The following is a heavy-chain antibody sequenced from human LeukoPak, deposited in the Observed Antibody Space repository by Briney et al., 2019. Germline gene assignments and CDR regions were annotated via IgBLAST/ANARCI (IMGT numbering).Heavy chain of an antibody. CDR1: GFAFSTYA. J-gene: IGHJ4*02. D-gene: IGHD3-9*01. CDR2: ISYDGSNK. Sequence: GGSLRLSCAASGFAFSTYAMSWVRQAPGKGLEWVAVISYDGSNKYYADSVKGRFTISRDNSRNTLHLQMNSLRAEDTAVYSCAKASLRYFDWFSDYWGQGTLVTVSS. V-gene: IGHV3-30*18. CDR3: AKASLRYFDWFSDY.